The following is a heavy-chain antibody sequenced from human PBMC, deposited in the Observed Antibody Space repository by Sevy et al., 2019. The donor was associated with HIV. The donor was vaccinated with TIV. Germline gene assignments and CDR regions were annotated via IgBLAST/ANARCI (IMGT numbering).Heavy chain of an antibody. J-gene: IGHJ6*02. CDR3: AKDRDGYNYYYYGMDV. D-gene: IGHD5-12*01. CDR1: GFTFSSYG. Sequence: GGSLRLSCAASGFTFSSYGMHWVRQAPGKGLEWVAVISYDGSNKYYADSVKGRFTISRDNSKNTLYLQMNSLRAEDTAVYYCAKDRDGYNYYYYGMDVWGQRTTVTVSS. CDR2: ISYDGSNK. V-gene: IGHV3-30*18.